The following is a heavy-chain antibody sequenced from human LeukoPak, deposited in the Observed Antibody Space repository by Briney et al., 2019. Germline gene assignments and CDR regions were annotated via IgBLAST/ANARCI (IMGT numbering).Heavy chain of an antibody. CDR2: IYYSGST. CDR1: GGSISSSSYY. CDR3: ARGGLLLQRQVDY. V-gene: IGHV4-39*07. J-gene: IGHJ4*02. Sequence: PSETLSLTCTVSGGSISSSSYYWGWIRQPPGKGLEWIGSIYYSGSTYYNPSLKSRVTISVDTSKNQFSLKLSSVTAADTAVYYCARGGLLLQRQVDYWGQGTLVTVSS. D-gene: IGHD3-22*01.